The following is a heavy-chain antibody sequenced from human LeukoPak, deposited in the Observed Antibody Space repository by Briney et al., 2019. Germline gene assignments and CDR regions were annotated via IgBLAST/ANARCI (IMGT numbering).Heavy chain of an antibody. CDR3: ARHFYASGSYHFDY. V-gene: IGHV4-59*08. Sequence: SETLSLTCTVSGGSISSYYWSWLRQPPGKGLEWIGYIYYSGSTNYNPSLKSRVTISVDTSKNQFSLKLSSVTAADTAVYYCARHFYASGSYHFDYWGQGTLVTVSS. J-gene: IGHJ4*02. CDR1: GGSISSYY. D-gene: IGHD3-10*01. CDR2: IYYSGST.